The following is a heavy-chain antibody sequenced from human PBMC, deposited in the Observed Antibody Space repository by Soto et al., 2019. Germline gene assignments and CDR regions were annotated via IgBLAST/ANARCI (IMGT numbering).Heavy chain of an antibody. V-gene: IGHV3-53*01. D-gene: IGHD4-4*01. Sequence: PGGSLRLSCKVSGMSVDDYHLTWVRQAPGRGLEWVSILYRGGYIRYRDSVLGRFTISGDTSKNTLYLQMNYLTVEDTATYYCARPDENSFPSGLDVWGQGTTVTVSS. CDR1: GMSVDDYH. J-gene: IGHJ6*02. CDR2: LYRGGYI. CDR3: ARPDENSFPSGLDV.